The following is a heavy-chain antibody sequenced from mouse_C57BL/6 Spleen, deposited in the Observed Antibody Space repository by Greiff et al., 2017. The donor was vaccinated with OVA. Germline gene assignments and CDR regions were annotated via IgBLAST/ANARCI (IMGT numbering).Heavy chain of an antibody. J-gene: IGHJ1*03. CDR3: ARGGSSYVFDV. CDR1: GFTFSDYG. V-gene: IGHV5-17*01. CDR2: ISSGSSTI. D-gene: IGHD1-1*01. Sequence: EVQLVESGGGLVKPGGSLKLSCAASGFTFSDYGMHWVRQAPEKGLEWVAYISSGSSTIYYADTVKGRFTISRDNAKNTLFLQMTSLRSEDTAMYYCARGGSSYVFDVWGTGTTVTVSS.